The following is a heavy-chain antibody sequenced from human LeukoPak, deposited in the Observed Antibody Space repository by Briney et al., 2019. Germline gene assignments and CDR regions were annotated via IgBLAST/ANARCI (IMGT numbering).Heavy chain of an antibody. J-gene: IGHJ4*02. D-gene: IGHD6-13*01. Sequence: GGSLRLSCAASGFTFSGSAMHWVRQASGKGLEWVGRIRSKANSYATAYAASVKGRFTISRDDSKNTAYQQMNSLKTEDTAVYYCTSSQAAAGPFDYWGQGTRVTVSS. CDR3: TSSQAAAGPFDY. V-gene: IGHV3-73*01. CDR2: IRSKANSYAT. CDR1: GFTFSGSA.